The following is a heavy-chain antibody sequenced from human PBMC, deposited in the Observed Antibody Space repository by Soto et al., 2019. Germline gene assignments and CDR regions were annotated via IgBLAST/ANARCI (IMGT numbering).Heavy chain of an antibody. Sequence: ASETLSLTCTVSGGSISSGGYYWSWIRQHPGKGLEWIGYIYYSGSTYYNPSLKSRVTISVDTSKNQFSLKLSSVTAADTAVYYCARESAYCGGDCYEGNWFGPWGQGTLVTVSS. V-gene: IGHV4-31*03. CDR1: GGSISSGGYY. CDR2: IYYSGST. D-gene: IGHD2-21*02. CDR3: ARESAYCGGDCYEGNWFGP. J-gene: IGHJ5*02.